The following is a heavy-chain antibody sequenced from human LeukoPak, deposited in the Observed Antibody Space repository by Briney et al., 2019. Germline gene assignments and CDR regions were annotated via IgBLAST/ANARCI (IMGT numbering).Heavy chain of an antibody. J-gene: IGHJ5*02. V-gene: IGHV3-30*04. CDR2: ISYDGSNE. D-gene: IGHD3-10*01. CDR3: AKSSSADFDP. CDR1: GFTFSSYA. Sequence: SGGSLRLSCAASGFTFSSYAMHWVRQPPGKGLEWVGVISYDGSNEYYGDSVKGRFTISSDNSKSTLYLQMNSLRPEDTAVYYCAKSSSADFDPWGQGTLVTVSS.